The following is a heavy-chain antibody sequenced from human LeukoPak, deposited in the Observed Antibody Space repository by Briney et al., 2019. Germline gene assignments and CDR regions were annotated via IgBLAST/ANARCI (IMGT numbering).Heavy chain of an antibody. D-gene: IGHD4-17*01. V-gene: IGHV3-30*02. CDR2: IRSDGTNK. J-gene: IGHJ4*02. CDR1: GFTFDDFG. Sequence: PGGSLRLSCAASGFTFDDFGMHWVRQAPGKGLEWVALIRSDGTNKYYVDSVKGRFTISRDNSKNTLYLRMTSLRVEDTAVYYCAKDRDDYGDDCWGQGILVTVST. CDR3: AKDRDDYGDDC.